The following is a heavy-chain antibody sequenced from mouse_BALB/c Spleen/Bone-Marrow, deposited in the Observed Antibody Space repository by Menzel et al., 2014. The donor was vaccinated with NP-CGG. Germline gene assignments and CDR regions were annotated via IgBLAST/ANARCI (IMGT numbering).Heavy chain of an antibody. V-gene: IGHV1S126*01. CDR1: GYSFTSYW. CDR2: IDPSDSET. Sequence: QVQLQQSGPQLVRPGASVKISCKASGYSFTSYWMHWVKQRPGQGLEWIGMIDPSDSETKLNQKFKDKATLAVDKSSSTPCFQLSSPASEDSAVYYFARLDNAPFAYWGQGTLVTVSA. J-gene: IGHJ3*01. CDR3: ARLDNAPFAY. D-gene: IGHD1-3*01.